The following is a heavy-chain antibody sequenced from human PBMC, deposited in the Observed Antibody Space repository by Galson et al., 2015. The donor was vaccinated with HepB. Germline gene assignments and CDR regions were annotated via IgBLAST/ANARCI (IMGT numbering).Heavy chain of an antibody. CDR3: ARAGDSGIYTFDL. CDR2: NRKEGNSDTT. V-gene: IGHV3-72*01. Sequence: SLRLSCAASGFTFSDYYMDWVGQAPGGGLEWVGRNRKEGNSDTTECAASVKGRFTVSRDDSKNSLYLQMNSLKTEDTALYYCARAGDSGIYTFDLWGQGVLVTVSS. J-gene: IGHJ4*02. D-gene: IGHD3-10*01. CDR1: GFTFSDYY.